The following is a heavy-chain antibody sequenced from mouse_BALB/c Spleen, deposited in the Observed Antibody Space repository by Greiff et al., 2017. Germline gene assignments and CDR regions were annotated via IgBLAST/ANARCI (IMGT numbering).Heavy chain of an antibody. V-gene: IGHV1S56*01. CDR1: GYTFTSYY. CDR2: IYPGNVNT. Sequence: VQLQQSGPELVKPGASVRISCKASGYTFTSYYIHWVKQRPGQGLEWIGWIYPGNVNTKYNEKFKGKATLTADKSSSTAYMQLSSLTSEDSAVYFCARGDDGGYAMDYWGQGTSVTVSS. J-gene: IGHJ4*01. D-gene: IGHD2-12*01. CDR3: ARGDDGGYAMDY.